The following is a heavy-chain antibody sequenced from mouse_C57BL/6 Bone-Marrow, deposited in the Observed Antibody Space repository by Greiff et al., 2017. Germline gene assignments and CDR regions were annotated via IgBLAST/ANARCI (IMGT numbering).Heavy chain of an antibody. CDR1: GYSFTGFY. CDR2: INPSTGGT. Sequence: EVQRVESGPELVKPGASVKISCKASGYSFTGFYMNWVKQSPEKSLEWIGEINPSTGGTTYNQKFKAKATLTVDKSSSTAYMQLKSLTSEDSAVYYCASPIFFMDYWGQGTSVTVSS. D-gene: IGHD6-5*01. J-gene: IGHJ4*01. V-gene: IGHV1-42*01. CDR3: ASPIFFMDY.